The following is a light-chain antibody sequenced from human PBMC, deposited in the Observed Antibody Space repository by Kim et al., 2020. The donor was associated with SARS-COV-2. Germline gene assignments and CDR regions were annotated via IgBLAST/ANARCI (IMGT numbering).Light chain of an antibody. CDR3: QHAYRSPIS. V-gene: IGKV1-39*01. J-gene: IGKJ5*01. CDR2: GAS. Sequence: ASVGARVTITCRASQRISRYLVWYHQKPGKAPHMLIYGASTVQVGVPSRFNGSGSGTDFTLTITNLQPDDFGTYYCQHAYRSPISFGQGTRLEIK. CDR1: QRISRY.